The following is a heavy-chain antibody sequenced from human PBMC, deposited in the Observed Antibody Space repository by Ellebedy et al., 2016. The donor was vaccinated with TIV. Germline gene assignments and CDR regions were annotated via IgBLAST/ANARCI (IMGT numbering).Heavy chain of an antibody. CDR2: ISYDQITN. CDR3: AKDLAGDYHFDY. D-gene: IGHD4-17*01. Sequence: PGGSLRLSCGASGFTFSTFGMHWVRQAPGKGLEWVALISYDQITNYYADSVRGRFTISRDNSKNTLYLQMNNLRTEDTAVYYCAKDLAGDYHFDYWGQGTLVTVSS. J-gene: IGHJ4*02. V-gene: IGHV3-30*18. CDR1: GFTFSTFG.